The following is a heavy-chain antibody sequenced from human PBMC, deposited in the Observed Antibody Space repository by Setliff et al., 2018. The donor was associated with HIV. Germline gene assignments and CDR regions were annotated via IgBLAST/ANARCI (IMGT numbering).Heavy chain of an antibody. J-gene: IGHJ4*02. CDR1: GFTFSSYA. CDR2: IPVGDPTT. Sequence: GGSLRLSCSVSGFTFSSYAITWVRQAPGKWLEWFSTIPVGDPTTYYAASVKCRFTISRDNSKNTLYLQMNSLTADDTAVYYGAKRSSSDNSVTGNYFDYWGQGTLVTVSS. CDR3: AKRSSSDNSVTGNYFDY. V-gene: IGHV3-23*01. D-gene: IGHD3-22*01.